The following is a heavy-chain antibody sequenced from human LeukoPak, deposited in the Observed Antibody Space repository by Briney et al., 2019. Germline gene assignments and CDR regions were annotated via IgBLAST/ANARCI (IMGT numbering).Heavy chain of an antibody. CDR2: IWYDGSNK. J-gene: IGHJ6*04. V-gene: IGHV3-33*01. CDR3: ARAPASYYDILTGGYYYGMDV. D-gene: IGHD3-9*01. Sequence: GGALRLSCAASGFTFSRYGMHWVREAPGKGLEWVAVIWYDGSNKYYADSVKGRFTISRDNSKNTLYLQMNSLRAEDTAVYYCARAPASYYDILTGGYYYGMDVWGKGTTVTVSS. CDR1: GFTFSRYG.